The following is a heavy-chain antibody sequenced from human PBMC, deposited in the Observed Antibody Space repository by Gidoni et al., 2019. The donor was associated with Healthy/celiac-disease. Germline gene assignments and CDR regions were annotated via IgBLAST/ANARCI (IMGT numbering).Heavy chain of an antibody. CDR1: GFTLSSYA. V-gene: IGHV3-23*01. CDR2: ISGSGGST. D-gene: IGHD6-19*01. J-gene: IGHJ2*01. CDR3: AKCSSGWYFWYFDL. Sequence: EVQLFASVRGLVQPGASLRLSCAASGFTLSSYAMSWVRQAPGKGLEWVSAISGSGGSTYYADSVKGRFTISRDNSKNTLYLQMNSLRAEDTAVYYCAKCSSGWYFWYFDLWGRGTLVTVSS.